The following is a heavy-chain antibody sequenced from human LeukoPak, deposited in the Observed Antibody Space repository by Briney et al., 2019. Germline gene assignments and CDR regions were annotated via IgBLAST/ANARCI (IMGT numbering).Heavy chain of an antibody. V-gene: IGHV3-48*03. Sequence: GGSLRLSCAASGFTFSSYEMNSVRQAPGRGLEWISYISSSGNTISDVHSLKGRFTISRDNGKNPLFLQMNSLRAEDTAVYYCVRALSGSWYEGSGASHFDFWGQGTLVTVSS. CDR2: ISSSGNTI. J-gene: IGHJ4*02. CDR1: GFTFSSYE. D-gene: IGHD6-13*01. CDR3: VRALSGSWYEGSGASHFDF.